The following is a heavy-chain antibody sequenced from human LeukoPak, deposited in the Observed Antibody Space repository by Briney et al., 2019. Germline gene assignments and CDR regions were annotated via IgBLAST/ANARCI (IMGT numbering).Heavy chain of an antibody. V-gene: IGHV3-21*01. D-gene: IGHD1-26*01. CDR3: ARTPRGTLYSGSYYRRDAFDI. Sequence: GGSLRLSCVVSGFSFTDSSMNWVRQAPGKGLEWVSSISSSRSYTYYADSVKGRFTISRDNAKNSLNLQMNSLRAADTAVYYCARTPRGTLYSGSYYRRDAFDIWGQGTMVTVSS. J-gene: IGHJ3*02. CDR1: GFSFTDSS. CDR2: ISSSRSYT.